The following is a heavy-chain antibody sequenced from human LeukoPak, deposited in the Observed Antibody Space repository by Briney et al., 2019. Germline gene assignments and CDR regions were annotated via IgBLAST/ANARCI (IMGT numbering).Heavy chain of an antibody. D-gene: IGHD1-14*01. Sequence: PGGSLRLSCAASGFTFSDFPMTWVRQAPGKGLEWVSAISGSGGSTYYADSVKGRFTISRDNSKNTLYLQMNSLRAEDTAVYYCAKAPTAYYFDYWGQGTLVTVSS. J-gene: IGHJ4*02. CDR1: GFTFSDFP. CDR3: AKAPTAYYFDY. CDR2: ISGSGGST. V-gene: IGHV3-23*01.